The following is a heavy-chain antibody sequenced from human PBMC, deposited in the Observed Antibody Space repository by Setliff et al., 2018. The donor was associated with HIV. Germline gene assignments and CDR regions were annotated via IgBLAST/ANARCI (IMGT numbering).Heavy chain of an antibody. Sequence: KAGGSLRLSCAASDFTFSTYCMNWVRQAPGKGLEWISSISYRSSYIYYSDSVKGRFTISRNDAENSLFLQLNSLRDEDTAVYYCARDTSSSWYVGTYYYYYMDVWGKGTTVTVSS. D-gene: IGHD6-13*01. CDR2: ISYRSSYI. CDR3: ARDTSSSWYVGTYYYYYMDV. J-gene: IGHJ6*03. V-gene: IGHV3-21*01. CDR1: DFTFSTYC.